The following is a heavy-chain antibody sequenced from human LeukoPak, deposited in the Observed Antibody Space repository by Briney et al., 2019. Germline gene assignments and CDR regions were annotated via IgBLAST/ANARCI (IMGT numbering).Heavy chain of an antibody. Sequence: GGSLRLSCAASGFTLSNYWMHWVRQAPGKGLVWVSRINTGGISTAYADSVTGRFTVSRDNAEKTLYLQMNSLRAEDTAVYYCARGVRYYYDNSGLIDYWGQGTLVTVSS. CDR3: ARGVRYYYDNSGLIDY. J-gene: IGHJ4*02. CDR1: GFTLSNYW. D-gene: IGHD3-22*01. CDR2: INTGGIST. V-gene: IGHV3-74*01.